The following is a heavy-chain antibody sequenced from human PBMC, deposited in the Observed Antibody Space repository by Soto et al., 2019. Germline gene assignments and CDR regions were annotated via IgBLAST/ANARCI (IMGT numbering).Heavy chain of an antibody. Sequence: SETLSLTCTVSGGSISSGGGYYWSWIRQHPGKGLEWIGYIYYSGSTYYNPSLKSRVTISVDTSKNQFSLKLISVTAADTAVYYCARSHDSSVLYFHHWGQGTLVTVSS. CDR2: IYYSGST. CDR3: ARSHDSSVLYFHH. CDR1: GGSISSGGGYY. V-gene: IGHV4-31*03. D-gene: IGHD3-22*01. J-gene: IGHJ1*01.